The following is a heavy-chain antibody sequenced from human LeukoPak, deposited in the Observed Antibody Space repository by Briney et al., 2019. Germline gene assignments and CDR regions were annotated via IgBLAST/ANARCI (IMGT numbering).Heavy chain of an antibody. J-gene: IGHJ4*02. D-gene: IGHD2-15*01. CDR1: GGSISSSSYY. Sequence: SETLSLTCTVSGGSISSSSYYWGWIRQPPGKGLEWIGSIYYSGSTYYNPSLKSRVTISVDTSKNQFPLKLSSVTAADTAVYYCARLRGSCDYWGQGTLVTVSS. V-gene: IGHV4-39*01. CDR2: IYYSGST. CDR3: ARLRGSCDY.